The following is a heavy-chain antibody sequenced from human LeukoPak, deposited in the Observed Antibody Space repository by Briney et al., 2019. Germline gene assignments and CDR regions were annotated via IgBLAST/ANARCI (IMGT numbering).Heavy chain of an antibody. CDR1: GYTFTSYY. V-gene: IGHV1-46*01. CDR3: ARDQSITIFGVVSPYFDY. CDR2: INPSGGST. J-gene: IGHJ4*02. D-gene: IGHD3-3*01. Sequence: ASVKVSCKASGYTFTSYYMHWVRQAPGQGLEWMGIINPSGGSTSYAQKFQCRVTMTRDTSTSTVYMELSSLRSEDTAVYYCARDQSITIFGVVSPYFDYWGQGTLVTVSS.